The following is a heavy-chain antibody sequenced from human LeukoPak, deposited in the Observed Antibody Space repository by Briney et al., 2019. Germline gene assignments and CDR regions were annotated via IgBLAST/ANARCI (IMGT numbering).Heavy chain of an antibody. CDR2: IYTSGST. V-gene: IGHV4-4*07. Sequence: PSETLSLTCTVSGGSISSYYWSWIRQPAGKGLEWIGRIYTSGSTNYNPSLKSRVTMSVDTSKNQFSLKLSSVTAADTAVYYCARVRRGLLLVAARRWGLDYWGQGTLVTVSS. CDR1: GGSISSYY. D-gene: IGHD2-15*01. CDR3: ARVRRGLLLVAARRWGLDY. J-gene: IGHJ4*02.